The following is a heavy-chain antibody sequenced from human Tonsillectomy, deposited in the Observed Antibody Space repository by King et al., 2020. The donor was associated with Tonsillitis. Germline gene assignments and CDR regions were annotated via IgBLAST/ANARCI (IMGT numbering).Heavy chain of an antibody. Sequence: QLQESGPGLVKPSETLSLTCTVSGGSISSSSYYWGWIRQPPGKGLEWIGSIYYSGSTYYNPSLKSRVTISEETSKNQFSLKLSSGTAADTAVYYCARQGHYDFWSGYYTPNYFDYWGQGTLVTVSS. V-gene: IGHV4-39*01. D-gene: IGHD3-3*01. CDR1: GGSISSSSYY. CDR2: IYYSGST. J-gene: IGHJ4*02. CDR3: ARQGHYDFWSGYYTPNYFDY.